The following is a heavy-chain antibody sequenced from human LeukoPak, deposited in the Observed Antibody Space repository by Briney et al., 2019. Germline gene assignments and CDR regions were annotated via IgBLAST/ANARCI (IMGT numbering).Heavy chain of an antibody. J-gene: IGHJ6*02. CDR1: GGSFSDYY. CDR2: INQSGSS. Sequence: PSETLSLTCDVDGGSFSDYYWSWIRQPPGKGLEWIGQINQSGSSSYNPSLKSRVTISGDTSKSQLSLKLSSVTAADTAVYYCARYSSSRHYYGMDVWGQGTTVTVSS. CDR3: ARYSSSRHYYGMDV. V-gene: IGHV4-34*01. D-gene: IGHD3-22*01.